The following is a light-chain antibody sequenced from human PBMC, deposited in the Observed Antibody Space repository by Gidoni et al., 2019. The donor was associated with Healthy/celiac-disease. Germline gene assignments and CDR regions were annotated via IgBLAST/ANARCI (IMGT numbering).Light chain of an antibody. CDR2: DAS. CDR1: QSVSSY. V-gene: IGKV3-11*01. Sequence: EIVLTQSPATLSLSPGERATLSCRASQSVSSYLAWYQQKPGQAPRLLIYDASNRATGIPARFSGSGSGTDLTLTISSLEPEDFAVYYWQQRSNWPGTFGQGTKVEIK. CDR3: QQRSNWPGT. J-gene: IGKJ1*01.